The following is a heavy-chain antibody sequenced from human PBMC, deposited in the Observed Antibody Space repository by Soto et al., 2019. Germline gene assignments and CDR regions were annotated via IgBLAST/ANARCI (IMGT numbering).Heavy chain of an antibody. J-gene: IGHJ6*02. CDR1: GFTFSNAW. V-gene: IGHV3-15*01. CDR3: TTEAYGEGSYSFYYYGMHV. D-gene: IGHD3-10*01. Sequence: GGSLRLSCAASGFTFSNAWMSWVRQAPGKGLEWVGRIKSKTDGGTTDYAAPVKGRFTISRDDSKNTLYLQMNSLKTEDTAVYYGTTEAYGEGSYSFYYYGMHVRGEGTTVSV. CDR2: IKSKTDGGTT.